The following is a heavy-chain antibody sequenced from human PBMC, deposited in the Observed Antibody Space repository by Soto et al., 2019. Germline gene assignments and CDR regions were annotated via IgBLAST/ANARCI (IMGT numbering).Heavy chain of an antibody. CDR3: ARAFHPQGWFDP. V-gene: IGHV4-31*03. Sequence: SETLSLTCTVSGGSISSGGYYWSWIRQHPGKGLEWIGYIYYSGSTYYNPSLKSRVTISVDTSKNQSSLKLSSVTAADTAVYYCARAFHPQGWFDPWGQGTLVTVSP. CDR1: GGSISSGGYY. J-gene: IGHJ5*02. CDR2: IYYSGST.